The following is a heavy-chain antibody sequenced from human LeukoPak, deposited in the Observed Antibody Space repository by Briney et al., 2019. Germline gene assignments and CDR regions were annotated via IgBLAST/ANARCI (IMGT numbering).Heavy chain of an antibody. CDR3: VKSTYDILTGQFDY. V-gene: IGHV3-21*04. J-gene: IGHJ4*02. D-gene: IGHD3-9*01. Sequence: GGSLRLSCAASGFTFSSYSMNWVRQAPGKRLEWVSSISSSSSYIYYADSVKGRFTISRDNAKNSLYLQMNSLRAEDTALYYCVKSTYDILTGQFDYWGQGTLVTVSS. CDR1: GFTFSSYS. CDR2: ISSSSSYI.